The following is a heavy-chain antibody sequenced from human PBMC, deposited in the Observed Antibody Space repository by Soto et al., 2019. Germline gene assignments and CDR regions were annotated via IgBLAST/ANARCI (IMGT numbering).Heavy chain of an antibody. CDR3: ATFVGATTVTRGSPRDY. D-gene: IGHD1-1*01. V-gene: IGHV4-34*01. CDR1: GGSFSGYH. CDR2: INPSGSI. Sequence: VQLQQWGAGLLKPSETLSLTCAVYGGSFSGYHWSWFRQPPGKGLEWIGEINPSGSITYNPSLKGGVTLSVDTSKNQFSLNLSSVTAADTAVYYCATFVGATTVTRGSPRDYWGQGNLVTVSS. J-gene: IGHJ4*02.